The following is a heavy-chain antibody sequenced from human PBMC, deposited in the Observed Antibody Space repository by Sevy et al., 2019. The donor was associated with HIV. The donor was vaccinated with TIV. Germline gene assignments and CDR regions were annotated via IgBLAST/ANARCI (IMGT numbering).Heavy chain of an antibody. D-gene: IGHD1-20*01. CDR2: TYYRSTWHK. J-gene: IGHJ4*02. Sequence: QSQTLSLTCAISGDTVSSDSAAWNWIRQSPARGLEWLGRTYYRSTWHKDYATSLNSRMAITPDTSKNQFSPQLNSVTPEDTAVYYCARDHNFVLDYWGQGIVVTVSS. V-gene: IGHV6-1*01. CDR3: ARDHNFVLDY. CDR1: GDTVSSDSAA.